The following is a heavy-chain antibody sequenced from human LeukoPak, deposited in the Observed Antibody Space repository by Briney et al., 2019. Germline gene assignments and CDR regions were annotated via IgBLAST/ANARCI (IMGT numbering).Heavy chain of an antibody. D-gene: IGHD1-1*01. CDR2: IKQDGHEQ. CDR1: GFTFISYW. J-gene: IGHJ5*01. V-gene: IGHV3-7*01. Sequence: EGSLRLSCAASGFTFISYWMSWVRQAPGKGLEWVANIKQDGHEQYYVDSVRGRFTVSSDNAKNSLYLQMNSLRAEDTAVYYCGREGARLELFDSWVQGTLVTVSS. CDR3: GREGARLELFDS.